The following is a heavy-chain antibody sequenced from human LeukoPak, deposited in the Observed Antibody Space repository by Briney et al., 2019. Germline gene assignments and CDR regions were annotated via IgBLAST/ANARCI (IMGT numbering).Heavy chain of an antibody. J-gene: IGHJ4*02. CDR2: ISSSSSTI. CDR3: ARGGTHSGSTIYY. Sequence: GGSLRLSCAASGFTFSSYSMNWVCQAPGKGLEWVSYISSSSSTIYYADSVKGRFTISRDNAKNSLYLQMNSLRAEDTAVYYCARGGTHSGSTIYYWGQGTLVTVSS. CDR1: GFTFSSYS. D-gene: IGHD1-26*01. V-gene: IGHV3-48*01.